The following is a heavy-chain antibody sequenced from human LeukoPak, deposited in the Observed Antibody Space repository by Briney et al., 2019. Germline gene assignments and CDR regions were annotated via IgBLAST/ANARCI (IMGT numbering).Heavy chain of an antibody. Sequence: ASVKVSCKASGYTFTGYYMHWVRQAPGQGLEWMGWINPNSGGTNYAQKFQGRVTMTRDTSIGTAYMELSRLRSDDTAVYYCAMGLYCSSTSCPPDYWGQGTLVTVSS. J-gene: IGHJ4*02. D-gene: IGHD2-2*01. CDR2: INPNSGGT. CDR1: GYTFTGYY. CDR3: AMGLYCSSTSCPPDY. V-gene: IGHV1-2*02.